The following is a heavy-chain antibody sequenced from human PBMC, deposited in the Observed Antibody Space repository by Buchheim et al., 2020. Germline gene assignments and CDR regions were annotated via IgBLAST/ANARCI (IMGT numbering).Heavy chain of an antibody. CDR2: INHSGRT. D-gene: IGHD1-7*01. V-gene: IGHV4-34*01. Sequence: QVQLQQWGAGLLKPSETLSLTCAVSGGSFSGYYWSWIRQPPGKGLKWIGEINHSGRTNYNPSLKSRVTISADTSKNQFSLKLSSVTAADTAVYYCARLTGTTGGWFDHWGQGTL. CDR1: GGSFSGYY. CDR3: ARLTGTTGGWFDH. J-gene: IGHJ5*02.